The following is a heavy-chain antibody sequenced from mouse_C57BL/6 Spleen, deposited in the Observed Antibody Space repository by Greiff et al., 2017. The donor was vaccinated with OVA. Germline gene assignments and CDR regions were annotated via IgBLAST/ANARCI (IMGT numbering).Heavy chain of an antibody. CDR3: ARGGMTGTDFAY. J-gene: IGHJ3*01. V-gene: IGHV1-61*01. D-gene: IGHD4-1*01. CDR1: GYTFTSYW. Sequence: QVQLQQPGAELVRPGSSVKLSCKASGYTFTSYWMDWVKQRPGQGLEWIGNIYPSDSDTHYNQKFKDKATLAVDKSSRTAYRQLSSLTSEDSAVYCCARGGMTGTDFAYWGQGTLVTVSS. CDR2: IYPSDSDT.